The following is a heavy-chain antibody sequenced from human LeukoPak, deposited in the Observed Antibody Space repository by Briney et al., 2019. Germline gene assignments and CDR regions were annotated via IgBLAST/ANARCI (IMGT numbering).Heavy chain of an antibody. CDR3: ATTNDIGNYYFDF. D-gene: IGHD4-23*01. CDR1: GFTFSDYY. Sequence: GGSLSLSCAASGFTFSDYYMSWIRQAPGKGLEWVSYADSVKGRFTISRDNAKNSLFLHMNSLRPEDTALYYCATTNDIGNYYFDFWGQGSLVTVSS. J-gene: IGHJ4*02. V-gene: IGHV3-11*06.